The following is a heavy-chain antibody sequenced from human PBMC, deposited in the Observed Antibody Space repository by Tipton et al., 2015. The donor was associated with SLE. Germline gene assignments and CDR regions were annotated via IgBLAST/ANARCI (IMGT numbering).Heavy chain of an antibody. CDR2: IYYSGST. D-gene: IGHD3-3*01. V-gene: IGHV4-31*03. Sequence: TLSLTCTVSGGSISSGGYYWSWIRQHPGKGLEWIGCIYYSGSTYYNPSLKSRVTISVDTSKNQFSLKLSSVTAADTAVYYCARVLSYDFWSGRAFDIWGQGTMVTVSS. CDR1: GGSISSGGYY. J-gene: IGHJ3*02. CDR3: ARVLSYDFWSGRAFDI.